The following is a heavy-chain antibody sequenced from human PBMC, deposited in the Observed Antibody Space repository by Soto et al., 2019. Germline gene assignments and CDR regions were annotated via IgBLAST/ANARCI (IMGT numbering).Heavy chain of an antibody. CDR3: ARDGLVGYSSGWHSYRNSVGGMDV. Sequence: QVQLVQYGAEVKKPGSAVKVACKASGCPFSNYAINWVRQAPGQALAWMGGIMPNFTTGIIPILGTPTYAQNFQGRVTITAEESTSTAYRELSSLRSDDTAFYSCARDGLVGYSSGWHSYRNSVGGMDVWGQGTTVTVSS. CDR2: IIPILGTP. CDR1: GCPFSNYA. D-gene: IGHD6-19*01. J-gene: IGHJ6*02. V-gene: IGHV1-69*01.